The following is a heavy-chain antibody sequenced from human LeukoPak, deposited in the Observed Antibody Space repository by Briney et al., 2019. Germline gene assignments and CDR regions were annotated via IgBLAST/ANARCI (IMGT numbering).Heavy chain of an antibody. CDR3: ARQAFCSGSSCNPFDY. Sequence: PSETLSLTCTVSGGSISSGFWSWIRQPPGKGLEWIGYIYYCGSTNYNPSLKSRVTISIDTSKSQFSLKLSSVTAADTAVYYCARQAFCSGSSCNPFDYWGQGTLVTVSS. D-gene: IGHD2-15*01. CDR2: IYYCGST. CDR1: GGSISSGF. V-gene: IGHV4-59*08. J-gene: IGHJ4*02.